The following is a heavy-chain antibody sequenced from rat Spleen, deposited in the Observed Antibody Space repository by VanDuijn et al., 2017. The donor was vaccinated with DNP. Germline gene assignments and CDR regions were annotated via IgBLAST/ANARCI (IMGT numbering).Heavy chain of an antibody. V-gene: IGHV5-7*01. CDR2: LSYDGSST. CDR3: AGRPPPTRGPFDY. CDR1: RITFSDHN. J-gene: IGHJ2*01. Sequence: EVQLVESGGGLVQPGRSLTLSCEVSRITFSDHNMAWVRQAPKKGLEWVAPLSYDGSSTYYRDSVKGRFIISRDNAKSTLYLQMDSLRSEDTATYYCAGRPPPTRGPFDYWGQGVTVTVSS. D-gene: IGHD1-4*01.